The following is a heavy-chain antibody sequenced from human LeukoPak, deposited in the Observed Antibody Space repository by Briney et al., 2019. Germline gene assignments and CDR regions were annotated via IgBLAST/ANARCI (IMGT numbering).Heavy chain of an antibody. CDR2: INPKNAGT. CDR1: GYTFTGHY. J-gene: IGHJ4*02. V-gene: IGHV1-2*02. D-gene: IGHD6-13*01. Sequence: GASVKVSCKASGYTFTGHYMHWVRQAPGQGLEWMGWINPKNAGTNFAQRFQGRVTMTRDTSISTVYMELSRLRSDDTALYYCARTLYIAAVPGGFDYWGQGTLNTVSS. CDR3: ARTLYIAAVPGGFDY.